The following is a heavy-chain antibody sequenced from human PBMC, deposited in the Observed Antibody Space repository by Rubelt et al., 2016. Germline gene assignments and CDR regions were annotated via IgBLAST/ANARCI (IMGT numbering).Heavy chain of an antibody. V-gene: IGHV4-59*08. J-gene: IGHJ6*02. Sequence: QVQLQESGPGLVKPSETLSLTCTVSGGSISKYYWSWIRQPPGKGLEWLGYIFYSGSTNDNPSLKSRVTISVDTSKNQFSLKLRSVTAADTAVYYCARQPSSHTSGFLGGMDVWGQGTTVTVSS. CDR3: ARQPSSHTSGFLGGMDV. CDR2: IFYSGST. D-gene: IGHD5-12*01. CDR1: GGSISKYY.